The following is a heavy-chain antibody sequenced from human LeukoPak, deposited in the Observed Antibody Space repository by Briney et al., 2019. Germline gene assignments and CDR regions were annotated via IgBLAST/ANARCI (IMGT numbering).Heavy chain of an antibody. V-gene: IGHV4-4*07. CDR1: GGSISSYY. D-gene: IGHD3-22*01. Sequence: SETLSLTRTVSGGSISSYYWSWIRQPAGKGLEWIGRIYTSGSTNYNPSLKSRVTMSVDTSKNQFSLKLSSVTAADTAVYYCAGDLGYYDSSGYGDYWGQGTLVTVSS. CDR2: IYTSGST. CDR3: AGDLGYYDSSGYGDY. J-gene: IGHJ4*02.